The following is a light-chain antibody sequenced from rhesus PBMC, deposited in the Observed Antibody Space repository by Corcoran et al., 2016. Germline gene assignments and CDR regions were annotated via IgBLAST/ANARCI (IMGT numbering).Light chain of an antibody. CDR3: LQFNSAPFA. CDR1: QGISSY. CDR2: KSS. V-gene: IGKV1-25*01. Sequence: DIQMTQSPSSLSASVGDTVTITCRASQGISSYLAWYQQKPGKAPKLLIYKSSPLQSGVPSRFSGSGSGTVFTLSITSLQAGDFATYFCLQFNSAPFAFGPGTKVKIK. J-gene: IGKJ2*01.